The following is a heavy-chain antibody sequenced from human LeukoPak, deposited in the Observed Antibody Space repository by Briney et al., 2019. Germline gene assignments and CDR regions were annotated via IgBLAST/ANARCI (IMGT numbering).Heavy chain of an antibody. CDR1: RGTFSSYA. CDR3: ARDEMVVAAKGSNYYYGMDV. CDR2: IMPIFVTA. Sequence: GSSVKVSCKPSRGTFSSYAISWVRQAPGQGLEWMGGIMPIFVTANYAQKFKGRVTITAAESTSTAYMELSRLRSEDTAVYYCARDEMVVAAKGSNYYYGMDVWGQGTTVTVSS. V-gene: IGHV1-69*01. J-gene: IGHJ6*02. D-gene: IGHD2-15*01.